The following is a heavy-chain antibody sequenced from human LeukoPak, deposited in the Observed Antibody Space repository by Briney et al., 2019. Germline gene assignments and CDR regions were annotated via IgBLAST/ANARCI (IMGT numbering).Heavy chain of an antibody. J-gene: IGHJ6*03. CDR1: GFTFSSYS. Sequence: PGGSLRLSCAASGFTFSSYSMNWVRQAPGKGRGWVSAISGGGGRTYYADSGRGRFTISRDNSKNTLYLQMNSRKAEDTAVYYCGKAGRGGAITMIRGVKGDYYYMDVWGKGTTVTISS. CDR3: GKAGRGGAITMIRGVKGDYYYMDV. D-gene: IGHD3-10*01. CDR2: ISGGGGRT. V-gene: IGHV3-23*01.